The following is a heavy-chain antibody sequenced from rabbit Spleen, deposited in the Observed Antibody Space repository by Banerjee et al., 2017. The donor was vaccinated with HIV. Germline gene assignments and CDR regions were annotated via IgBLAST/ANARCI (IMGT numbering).Heavy chain of an antibody. J-gene: IGHJ6*01. CDR3: ARDTSSSFSSYGMDL. Sequence: QSLEESGGGLVQPEGSLALTCKASGFSFSSSDYICWVRQAPGKGLEWISCIAGSSSGFTYSATWAKGRFTISKTSSTTVTLQMTSLTVADTATYFCARDTSSSFSSYGMDLWGPGPLVTVS. CDR2: IAGSSSGFT. D-gene: IGHD1-1*01. CDR1: GFSFSSSDY. V-gene: IGHV1S40*01.